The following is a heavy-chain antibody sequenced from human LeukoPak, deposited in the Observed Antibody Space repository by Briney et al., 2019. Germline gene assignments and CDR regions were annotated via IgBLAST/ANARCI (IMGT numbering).Heavy chain of an antibody. J-gene: IGHJ4*02. CDR3: ARDLYDSSGYPY. V-gene: IGHV1-2*02. Sequence: ASVKVSCKASGYTFTGYYMHWVRQAPGQGLEWMGWINPNSGGTNYAQKFQGRVTMTRDTSISTAYMELSRLRSDDTAVYYCARDLYDSSGYPYWGQGTLVTVSS. CDR2: INPNSGGT. CDR1: GYTFTGYY. D-gene: IGHD3-22*01.